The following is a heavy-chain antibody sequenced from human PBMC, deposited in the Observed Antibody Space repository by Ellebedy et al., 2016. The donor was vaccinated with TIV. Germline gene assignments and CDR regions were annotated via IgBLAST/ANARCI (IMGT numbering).Heavy chain of an antibody. D-gene: IGHD2-21*02. V-gene: IGHV3-48*02. CDR2: ISSSSSTI. Sequence: PGGSLRLSCAASGFTFSSYSMNWVRQAPGKGLEWVSYISSSSSTIYYADSVKGRFTISRDNAKNSLYLQMNSLRDEDTAVYYCARVAYCGGDCYRDDYWGQGTLVTVSS. J-gene: IGHJ4*02. CDR3: ARVAYCGGDCYRDDY. CDR1: GFTFSSYS.